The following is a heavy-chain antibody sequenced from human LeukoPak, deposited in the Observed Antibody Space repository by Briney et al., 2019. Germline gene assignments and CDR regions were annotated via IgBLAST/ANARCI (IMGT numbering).Heavy chain of an antibody. V-gene: IGHV4-39*01. J-gene: IGHJ5*02. CDR3: ARGGYSYDNWFDP. D-gene: IGHD5-18*01. CDR1: GGSISSSSYY. CDR2: IYYSGST. Sequence: SETLSLTCTVSGGSISSSSYYWGWIRQPPGKGLEWIGSIYYSGSTYYNPSLKSRVTISVDTSKNQFSLKLSSVTAADTAVYYCARGGYSYDNWFDPWGQGTLVTVSS.